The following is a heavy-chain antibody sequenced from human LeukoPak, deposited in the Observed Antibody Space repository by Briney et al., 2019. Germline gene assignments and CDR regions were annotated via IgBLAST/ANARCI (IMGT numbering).Heavy chain of an antibody. CDR2: ISSSGSTI. CDR3: ARDPDPQWLAPLSHDY. J-gene: IGHJ4*02. CDR1: GFTFSDYY. D-gene: IGHD6-19*01. V-gene: IGHV3-11*04. Sequence: GGSLRLSCAASGFTFSDYYMSWIRQAPGKGLEWVSYISSSGSTIYYADSVKGRFTISRDNAKNSLYLQMNSLRAEDTAVYYCARDPDPQWLAPLSHDYWGQGTLVTVSS.